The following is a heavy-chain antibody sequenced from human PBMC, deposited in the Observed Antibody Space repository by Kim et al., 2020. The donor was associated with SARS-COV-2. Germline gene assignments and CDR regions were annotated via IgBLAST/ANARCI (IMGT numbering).Heavy chain of an antibody. V-gene: IGHV3-23*01. CDR2: ISGSGGST. CDR1: GFTFSSYA. J-gene: IGHJ3*02. Sequence: GGSLRLSCAASGFTFSSYAMSWVRQAPGKGLEWVSAISGSGGSTYYADSVKGRFTISRDNSKNTLYLQMNSLRAEDTAVYYCASPYYYDSSGEDAFDIWGQGTMVTVSS. D-gene: IGHD3-22*01. CDR3: ASPYYYDSSGEDAFDI.